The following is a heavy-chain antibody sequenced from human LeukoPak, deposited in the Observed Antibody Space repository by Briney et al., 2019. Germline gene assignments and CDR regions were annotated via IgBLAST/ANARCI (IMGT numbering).Heavy chain of an antibody. CDR1: GFTFDDYA. V-gene: IGHV3-9*01. CDR2: ISWSSGSI. CDR3: AKDRALASAYYFDY. J-gene: IGHJ4*02. Sequence: PGRSLRLSCTASGFTFDDYAMHWVRQAPGKGLEWVSGISWSSGSIGYADSVKGRFTISRDNAKNPLYLQMNSLRAEDTALYYCAKDRALASAYYFDYWGQGTLVTVSS.